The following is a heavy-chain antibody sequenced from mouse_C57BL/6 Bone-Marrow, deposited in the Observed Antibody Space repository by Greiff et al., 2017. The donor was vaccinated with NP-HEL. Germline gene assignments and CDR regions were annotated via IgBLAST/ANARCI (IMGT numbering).Heavy chain of an antibody. D-gene: IGHD1-1*01. J-gene: IGHJ2*01. CDR1: GFSLTSYG. V-gene: IGHV2-2*01. CDR2: IWSGGST. CDR3: ARNVILRNGYYFDY. Sequence: VKLVESGPGLVQPSQSLSITCTVSGFSLTSYGVHWVRQSPGKGLEWLGVIWSGGSTDYNAAFISRLSISKDNSKRQVFFKMNSLQADDTGIYYCARNVILRNGYYFDYWGQGTTLTVSS.